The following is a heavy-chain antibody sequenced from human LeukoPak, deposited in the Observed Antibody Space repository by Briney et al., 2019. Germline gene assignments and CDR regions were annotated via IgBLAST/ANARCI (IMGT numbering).Heavy chain of an antibody. CDR3: ARDRVEGEWELPGNY. V-gene: IGHV3-74*01. CDR2: INSDGSST. CDR1: GFTFSSYW. J-gene: IGHJ4*02. Sequence: GGSLRLSCAASGFTFSSYWMHWVRQAPGKGLVWVSRINSDGSSTSYADSVKGRFTISRDNAKNTLYLQMNSLRAEDTAVYYCARDRVEGEWELPGNYWGQGTLVTVSS. D-gene: IGHD1-26*01.